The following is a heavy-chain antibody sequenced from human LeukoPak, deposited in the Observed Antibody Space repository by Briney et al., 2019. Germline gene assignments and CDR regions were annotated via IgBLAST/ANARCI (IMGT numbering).Heavy chain of an antibody. CDR3: TIRGVTACLDP. J-gene: IGHJ5*02. D-gene: IGHD3-10*01. CDR2: ISPDNGNI. V-gene: IGHV1-3*01. CDR1: GYTFTGYY. Sequence: ASVKVSCKASGYTFTGYYMHWVRQAPGQGLEWMGWISPDNGNIRYSQKFQDRVTITRDTSASTAYMELSSLRSEDTAVYYCTIRGVTACLDPWGQGTLVTVSS.